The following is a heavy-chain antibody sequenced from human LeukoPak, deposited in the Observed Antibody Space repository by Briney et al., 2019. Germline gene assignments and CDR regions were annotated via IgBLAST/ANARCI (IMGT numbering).Heavy chain of an antibody. CDR3: ARAIPYYGSGSYTYYYGMDV. J-gene: IGHJ6*04. Sequence: ASVKVSCKASGYTFTSYAMHWVRQAPGQRLEWMVWINAGNGNTKYSQKFQGRVTITRDTSASTAYMELSSLRSEDTAVYYCARAIPYYGSGSYTYYYGMDVWGKGTTVTVSS. CDR1: GYTFTSYA. D-gene: IGHD3-10*01. CDR2: INAGNGNT. V-gene: IGHV1-3*01.